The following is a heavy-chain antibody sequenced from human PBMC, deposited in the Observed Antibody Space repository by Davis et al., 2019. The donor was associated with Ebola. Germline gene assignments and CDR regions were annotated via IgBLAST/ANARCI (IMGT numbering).Heavy chain of an antibody. CDR3: ARHSGLGSAYDPFDY. J-gene: IGHJ4*02. V-gene: IGHV4-39*01. CDR1: GGSISSGSFY. CDR2: LHYRGTT. D-gene: IGHD3-16*01. Sequence: MPSETLSLTCTVSGGSISSGSFYWGWIRQPPGKGLEWIGSLHYRGTTYYNPSLKSRVTISLDTSKNQLSLKLSSVTAADTAVYYCARHSGLGSAYDPFDYWGQGTLVTVSS.